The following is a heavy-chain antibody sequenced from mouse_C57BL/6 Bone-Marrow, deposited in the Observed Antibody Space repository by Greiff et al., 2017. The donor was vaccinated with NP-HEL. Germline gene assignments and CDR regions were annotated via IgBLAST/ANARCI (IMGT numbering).Heavy chain of an antibody. CDR1: GYTFTSYW. Sequence: QVQLQQSGAELVKPGASVKLSCKASGYTFTSYWMQWVKQRPGQGLEWIGEIDPSDSYTNYNQKFKGKATLTVDTSSSTAYMQLSSLTSEDSAVYYCARLGQMDDYWGQGTTLTVSS. V-gene: IGHV1-50*01. J-gene: IGHJ2*01. CDR2: IDPSDSYT. CDR3: ARLGQMDDY. D-gene: IGHD4-1*01.